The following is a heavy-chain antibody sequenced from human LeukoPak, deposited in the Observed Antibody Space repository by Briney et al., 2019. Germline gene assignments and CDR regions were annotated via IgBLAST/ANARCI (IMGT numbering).Heavy chain of an antibody. D-gene: IGHD3/OR15-3a*01. V-gene: IGHV4-4*07. CDR3: ARRWTVENTFDV. CDR2: IYSSGST. Sequence: PSETLYLTCIVSGVSINGRYWGWIRQPAGKGLEWIGHIYSSGSTYYNPSLKSRVTMSVDTSANHFYLRLTSVTAADTALYYCARRWTVENTFDVWGQGTMVTVSS. CDR1: GVSINGRY. J-gene: IGHJ3*01.